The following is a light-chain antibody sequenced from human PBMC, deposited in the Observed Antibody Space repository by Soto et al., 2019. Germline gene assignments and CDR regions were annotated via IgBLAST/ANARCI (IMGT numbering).Light chain of an antibody. CDR1: QGISTL. J-gene: IGKJ1*01. Sequence: IQLTQSASSLSASVWDRVTITCRASQGISTLLAWYQQKPGKAPKVLIYESSLLQSGVPSRFSGSGSGTEFTLTISSLQPDDFATYYCQHYNSYSEAFGQGAKVDIK. CDR3: QHYNSYSEA. CDR2: ESS. V-gene: IGKV1-9*01.